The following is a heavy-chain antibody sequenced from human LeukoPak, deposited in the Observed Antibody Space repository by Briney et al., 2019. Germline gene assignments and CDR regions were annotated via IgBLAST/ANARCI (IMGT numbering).Heavy chain of an antibody. D-gene: IGHD6-19*01. CDR1: GFTFSSYA. CDR2: ISGSGGST. CDR3: AKDLAWWLVSYFDY. Sequence: PGGSLRLSCVASGFTFSSYAMSWVRQAPGKGLEWVSAISGSGGSTYYADSVKGRFTISRDNSKNTLYLQMNSLRAEDTAVYYCAKDLAWWLVSYFDYWGQGTLVTVSS. J-gene: IGHJ4*02. V-gene: IGHV3-23*01.